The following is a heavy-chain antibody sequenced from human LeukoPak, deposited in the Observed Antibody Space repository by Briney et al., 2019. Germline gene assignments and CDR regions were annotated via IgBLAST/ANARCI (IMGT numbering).Heavy chain of an antibody. CDR3: ARGGDMRVVGAFDI. Sequence: GASVKVSCKVSGYTLTELSMHWVRQAPGKGLEWMGGFDPEDGETIYAQKFQGRVTMTEDTSTDTAYMGLSSLRSEDTALYYCARGGDMRVVGAFDIWGQGTMVTVSS. CDR1: GYTLTELS. V-gene: IGHV1-24*01. CDR2: FDPEDGET. D-gene: IGHD3-22*01. J-gene: IGHJ3*02.